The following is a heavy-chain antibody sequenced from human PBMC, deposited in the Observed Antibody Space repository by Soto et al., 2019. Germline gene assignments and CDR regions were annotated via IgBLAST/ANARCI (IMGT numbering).Heavy chain of an antibody. CDR3: AHRVLRTVFGLVTTTAIYFDF. CDR1: GFSLTTSGVG. J-gene: IGHJ4*02. V-gene: IGHV2-5*02. Sequence: QITLNESGPAPVKPRQPLTLTCTFSGFSLTTSGVGVGWIRQSPGKAPEWLALIYWDDDKRYSPSLKSRPTTTKDTSKNQVVLTMADLDPADTATYYCAHRVLRTVFGLVTTTAIYFDFWGQGTPVAVSS. CDR2: IYWDDDK. D-gene: IGHD3-3*01.